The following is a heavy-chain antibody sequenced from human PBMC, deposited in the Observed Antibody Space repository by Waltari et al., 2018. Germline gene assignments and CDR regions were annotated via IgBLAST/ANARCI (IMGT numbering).Heavy chain of an antibody. D-gene: IGHD7-27*01. CDR1: GFPLSTYN. CDR3: ATRGGISNWGLDY. J-gene: IGHJ4*02. V-gene: IGHV3-48*04. Sequence: EVLLVESWGGLVQPGGSLSLPCVVSGFPLSTYNMNWVRQGPGKGLEWVSYISSGGGTIYYADSVKGRFTISRDNARNSLYLQMNNLRAEDTAVYYCATRGGISNWGLDYWGQGTLVTVSS. CDR2: ISSGGGTI.